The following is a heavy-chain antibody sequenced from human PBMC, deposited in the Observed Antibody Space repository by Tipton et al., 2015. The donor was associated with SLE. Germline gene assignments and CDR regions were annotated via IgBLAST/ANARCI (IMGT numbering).Heavy chain of an antibody. CDR2: ISSSGSTI. V-gene: IGHV3-21*05. CDR1: GFTFSSYS. Sequence: VQLVQSGGGLVKPGGSLRLSCAASGFTFSSYSMNWVRQAPGKGLEWVSYISSSGSTIYYADSVKGRFTISRDNAKNSLYLQMNSLRAEDTAVYYCARDWGYYDSSGYLDYWGQGTLVTVSS. CDR3: ARDWGYYDSSGYLDY. D-gene: IGHD3-22*01. J-gene: IGHJ4*02.